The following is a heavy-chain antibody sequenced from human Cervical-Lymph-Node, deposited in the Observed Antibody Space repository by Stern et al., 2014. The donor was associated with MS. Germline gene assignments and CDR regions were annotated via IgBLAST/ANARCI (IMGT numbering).Heavy chain of an antibody. Sequence: VQLVESGPGLVKPSQTVSLTCTVSGASVSSTVYYWSWIRQHTGEGLEWIGYIYNTVNTYYNPSLKSRVTISVDTSKNHFSLRLNSVTAADTAVYYCARGATINDFDYWGQGTLVTVSS. D-gene: IGHD5-12*01. CDR1: GASVSSTVYY. CDR2: IYNTVNT. J-gene: IGHJ4*02. V-gene: IGHV4-31*03. CDR3: ARGATINDFDY.